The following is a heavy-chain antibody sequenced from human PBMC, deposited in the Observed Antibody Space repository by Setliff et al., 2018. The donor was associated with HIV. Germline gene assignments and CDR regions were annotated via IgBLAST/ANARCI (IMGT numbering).Heavy chain of an antibody. CDR3: ARARLQGIVTAVGPRDNCLDP. D-gene: IGHD1-26*01. Sequence: VASVKVSCKASGYSFINYGISWVRQAPGQGPEWMGWISAYTGHTDYAPRLLGRVTMTTDTSTSTAYMELRSLTSDDTAVYYCARARLQGIVTAVGPRDNCLDPWGQGTRVTVSS. J-gene: IGHJ5*02. CDR2: ISAYTGHT. V-gene: IGHV1-18*01. CDR1: GYSFINYG.